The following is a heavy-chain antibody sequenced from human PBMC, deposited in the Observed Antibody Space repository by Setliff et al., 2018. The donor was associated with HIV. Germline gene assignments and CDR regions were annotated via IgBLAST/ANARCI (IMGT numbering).Heavy chain of an antibody. J-gene: IGHJ4*02. CDR2: IYYSGST. D-gene: IGHD3-3*01. V-gene: IGHV4-39*07. Sequence: LSLTCTVSGGSISSSSYYWGWIRQPPGKGLEWIGSIYYSGSTYYNPSLKSRVTISVDTSKNQFSLKLSSVTAADTAVYYCARGGGTIIGANFDYWGQGTLVTVSS. CDR1: GGSISSSSYY. CDR3: ARGGGTIIGANFDY.